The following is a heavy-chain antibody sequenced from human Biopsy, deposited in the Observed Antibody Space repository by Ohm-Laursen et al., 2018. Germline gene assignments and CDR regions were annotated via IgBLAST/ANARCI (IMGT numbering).Heavy chain of an antibody. J-gene: IGHJ3*01. D-gene: IGHD1-26*01. CDR2: IYGGGSPV. CDR3: ARLNSGTYDASDL. CDR1: GLAFNLYE. V-gene: IGHV3-48*03. Sequence: GSLRLSCAASGLAFNLYEMNWVRQAPGKGMEWISYIYGGGSPVSYADSVKGRFTISRDNAQNSLYLHMNSLRAEDTAVYYCARLNSGTYDASDLWGKGTMVIVSS.